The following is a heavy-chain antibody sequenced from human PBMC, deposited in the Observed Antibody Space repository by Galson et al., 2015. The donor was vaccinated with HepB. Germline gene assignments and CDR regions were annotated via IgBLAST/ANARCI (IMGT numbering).Heavy chain of an antibody. J-gene: IGHJ6*02. CDR3: ARDPISGYSPDRIYYYYYYGMDV. D-gene: IGHD4-23*01. CDR1: GFTFSSYW. CDR2: IKQDGSEK. Sequence: SLRLSCAASGFTFSSYWMSWVRQAPGKGLEWVANIKQDGSEKYYVDSVKGRFTISRDNAKNSLYLQMNSLRAEDTAVYYCARDPISGYSPDRIYYYYYYGMDVWGQGTTVTVSS. V-gene: IGHV3-7*03.